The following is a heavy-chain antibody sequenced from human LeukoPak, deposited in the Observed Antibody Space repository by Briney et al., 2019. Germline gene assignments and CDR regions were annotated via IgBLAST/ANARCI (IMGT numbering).Heavy chain of an antibody. CDR1: GFTFSSYW. Sequence: PGGSLRLSCAASGFTFSSYWMHWVRQAPGKGLVWVSRINSDGSSTSYADSVKGQFTISRDNAKNTLYLQMNSLRAEDTAVYYCAREGGTVYYFDYWGQGTLVTVSS. CDR2: INSDGSST. J-gene: IGHJ4*02. CDR3: AREGGTVYYFDY. V-gene: IGHV3-74*01. D-gene: IGHD1/OR15-1a*01.